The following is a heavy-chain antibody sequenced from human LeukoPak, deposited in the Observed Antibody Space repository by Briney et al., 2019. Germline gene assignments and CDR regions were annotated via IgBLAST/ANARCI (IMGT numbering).Heavy chain of an antibody. V-gene: IGHV4-34*01. CDR3: ARKGGYYDDPFDY. CDR1: GGSFSGYY. CDR2: INHSGST. J-gene: IGHJ4*02. D-gene: IGHD3-22*01. Sequence: SETLSLTCAVYGGSFSGYYWSWIRQPPGKGLEWIGEINHSGSTNYNPSLKSRVTISVDTSKNQFSLKPSSVTAADTAVYYCARKGGYYDDPFDYWGQGTLVTVSS.